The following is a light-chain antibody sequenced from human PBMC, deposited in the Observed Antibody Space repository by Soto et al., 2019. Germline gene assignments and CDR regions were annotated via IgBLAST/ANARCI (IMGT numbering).Light chain of an antibody. Sequence: QSVLTQPRSVSGSPGQSVTISCTGTSGDVGGYNFVSWYQQHPGKAPTLMIFDVSQRPSGVPDRFSGSKSGNTASLTISGLQADDEADYYCCSYVGSYTWVFGGGTKLTVL. J-gene: IGLJ3*02. CDR3: CSYVGSYTWV. CDR1: SGDVGGYNF. CDR2: DVS. V-gene: IGLV2-11*01.